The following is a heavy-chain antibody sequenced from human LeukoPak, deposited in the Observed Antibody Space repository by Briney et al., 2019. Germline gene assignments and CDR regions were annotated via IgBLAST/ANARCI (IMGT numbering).Heavy chain of an antibody. CDR1: GGSISSYY. V-gene: IGHV4-59*01. J-gene: IGHJ4*02. D-gene: IGHD3-16*01. CDR3: ARERNGGTSDY. Sequence: SETLSLTCTVSGGSISSYYWSWIRQPPGKGLEWIGYIYYSGSTNYNPSLKSRVTISVDTSKNQFSLKLSSVTAADTAVYYCARERNGGTSDYWGQGTLVTVSS. CDR2: IYYSGST.